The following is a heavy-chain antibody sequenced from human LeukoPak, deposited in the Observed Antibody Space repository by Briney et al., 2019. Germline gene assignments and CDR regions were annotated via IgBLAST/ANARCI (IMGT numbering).Heavy chain of an antibody. CDR1: GYSFTSYW. CDR3: ARHNARLGYWFDP. V-gene: IGHV5-51*01. D-gene: IGHD2-8*01. Sequence: GGSLRLSCKGSGYSFTSYWIGWVRQRPGKGLEWMGIIYPGDSDTRYSPSFQGQVTISADKSISTAYLQWSSLKASDTAMYYCARHNARLGYWFDPWGQGTLVTVSS. CDR2: IYPGDSDT. J-gene: IGHJ5*02.